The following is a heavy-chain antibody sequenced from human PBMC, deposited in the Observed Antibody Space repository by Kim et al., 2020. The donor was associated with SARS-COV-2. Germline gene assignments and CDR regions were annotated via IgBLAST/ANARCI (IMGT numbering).Heavy chain of an antibody. D-gene: IGHD3-22*01. Sequence: GGSLRLSCAASGFTFSSYAMSWVRQAPGKGLEWVSAISGSGGSTYYADSVKGRFTISRDNSKNTLYLQMNSLRAEDTAVYYCAKDQITMIVVVITAFDYWGQGTLVTVSS. CDR2: ISGSGGST. J-gene: IGHJ4*02. CDR3: AKDQITMIVVVITAFDY. V-gene: IGHV3-23*01. CDR1: GFTFSSYA.